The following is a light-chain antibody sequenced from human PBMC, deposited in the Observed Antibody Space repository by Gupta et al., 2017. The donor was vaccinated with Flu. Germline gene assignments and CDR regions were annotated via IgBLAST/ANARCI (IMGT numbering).Light chain of an antibody. Sequence: VTPGESASISCRSSQTLLYSNGYTYLNWYVQKPGQSPHLLMFLGSSRASGVPDRFSGSASGTHFTLKISRVEADDVGIYYCMQALQAPLTFGGGTRLEIK. CDR2: LGS. J-gene: IGKJ4*01. CDR1: QTLLYSNGYTY. CDR3: MQALQAPLT. V-gene: IGKV2-28*01.